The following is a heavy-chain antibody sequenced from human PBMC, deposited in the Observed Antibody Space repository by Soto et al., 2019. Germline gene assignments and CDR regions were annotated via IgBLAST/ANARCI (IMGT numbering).Heavy chain of an antibody. V-gene: IGHV5-51*01. CDR1: GYSFASHW. J-gene: IGHJ4*02. D-gene: IGHD1-26*01. CDR3: ARYSGSYWHYLDF. Sequence: GESLKISCKGSGYSFASHWVAWVRQMPEKGMEWIGTIYPGDSDTKYSPAFRGQVTISADTSVSTAYLQWRSLEATDSAIYYCARYSGSYWHYLDFWGQGTLVTVSS. CDR2: IYPGDSDT.